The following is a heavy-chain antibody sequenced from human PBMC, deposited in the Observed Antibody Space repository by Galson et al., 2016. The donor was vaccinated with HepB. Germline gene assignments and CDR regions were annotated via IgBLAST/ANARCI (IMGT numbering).Heavy chain of an antibody. V-gene: IGHV1-8*02. CDR3: ARVEYASSTGANRFDY. J-gene: IGHJ4*02. D-gene: IGHD6-6*01. Sequence: SVKVSCKASGYTFTSYDIHWVRQATGQGLEWMGWMNPNRGNTGYAQKFQGRVTLTRSTSKSTVYMELSSLRSEHMAVYYCARVEYASSTGANRFDYWGQGTLVTVSS. CDR2: MNPNRGNT. CDR1: GYTFTSYD.